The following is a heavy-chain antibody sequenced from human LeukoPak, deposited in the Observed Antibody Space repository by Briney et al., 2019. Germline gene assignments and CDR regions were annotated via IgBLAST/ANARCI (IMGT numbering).Heavy chain of an antibody. D-gene: IGHD2-2*02. Sequence: QPGGSLRLSCAASGFTFSSYAMSWVRQAPGKGLEWVSAISGSGGSTYYADSVKGRFTISRDNSKNTLYLQMNSLRAEDTAVYYCAKDRDIVVVPAAIGYYFDYWGQGTLVTVSS. CDR3: AKDRDIVVVPAAIGYYFDY. CDR2: ISGSGGST. CDR1: GFTFSSYA. V-gene: IGHV3-23*01. J-gene: IGHJ4*02.